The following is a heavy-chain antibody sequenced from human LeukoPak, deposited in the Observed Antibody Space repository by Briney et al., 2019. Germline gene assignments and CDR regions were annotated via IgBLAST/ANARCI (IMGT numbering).Heavy chain of an antibody. CDR3: SRENGAFSPFGY. CDR1: GGSITSTNW. CDR2: VSLSGLT. J-gene: IGHJ4*02. Sequence: SGTLSLTCGVSGGSITSTNWWRWVRQPPGQGLEWIGEVSLSGLTNYNPSLSSRVIMALDTSKNHLSLHLTSVTAADTAVYYCSRENGAFSPFGYWGQGYLVTVLS. V-gene: IGHV4-4*02. D-gene: IGHD2-8*01.